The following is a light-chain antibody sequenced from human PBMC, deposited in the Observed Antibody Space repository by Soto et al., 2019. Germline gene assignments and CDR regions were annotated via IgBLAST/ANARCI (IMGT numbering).Light chain of an antibody. CDR2: DVS. CDR1: SSDVGAYNY. J-gene: IGLJ3*02. CDR3: SSYTSSNTVV. Sequence: QSALTQPASVSGSPGLSITVSCTGTSSDVGAYNYVSWYQQHPGKAPKLMVFDVSVRPSGVSGRFSGSKSGNTAFLTISGLQAEDEADYYCSSYTSSNTVVFGGGTKLTVL. V-gene: IGLV2-14*03.